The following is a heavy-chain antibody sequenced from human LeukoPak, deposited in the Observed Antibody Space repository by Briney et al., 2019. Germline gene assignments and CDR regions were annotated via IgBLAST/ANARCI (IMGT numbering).Heavy chain of an antibody. V-gene: IGHV3-53*01. Sequence: GGSLRLSCAASGFTVSSTYMSWVRKAPGKGLEWVSVIYSDGSIYYAASVKGRSTISRDNSKNTLYLQMNGLRAEDTAVYYCARDSSASWYFDLWGRGTLVTVSS. CDR3: ARDSSASWYFDL. J-gene: IGHJ2*01. CDR1: GFTVSSTY. CDR2: IYSDGSI.